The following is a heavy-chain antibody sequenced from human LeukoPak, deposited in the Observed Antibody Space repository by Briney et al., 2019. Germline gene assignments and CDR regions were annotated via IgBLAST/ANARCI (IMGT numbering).Heavy chain of an antibody. J-gene: IGHJ4*02. CDR3: AREDRFRYYYFDY. CDR2: FIPILGIA. V-gene: IGHV1-69*04. CDR1: GGTFSSYA. Sequence: TVNVLCRASGGTFSSYAISGVRRPPGQGFEWMGSFIPILGIANYAQKFHGRVTITADKSTSTAYMELSSLRSEDTAVYYCAREDRFRYYYFDYWGQGTLVTVSS. D-gene: IGHD3-3*01.